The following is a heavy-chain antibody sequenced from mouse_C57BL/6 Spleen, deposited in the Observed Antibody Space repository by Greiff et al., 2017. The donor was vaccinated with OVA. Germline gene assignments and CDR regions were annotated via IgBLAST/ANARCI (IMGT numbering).Heavy chain of an antibody. CDR1: GYTFTSYW. CDR3: ARVHDYGSSGVDY. V-gene: IGHV1-69*01. Sequence: QVQLQQPGAELVMPGASVKLSCKASGYTFTSYWMHWVKQRPGQGLEWIGEIDPSDSYTNYNQKFKGKSTLTVDKSSSTAYMQLSSLTSEDSAVDYCARVHDYGSSGVDYWGQGTTLTVSS. CDR2: IDPSDSYT. J-gene: IGHJ2*01. D-gene: IGHD1-1*01.